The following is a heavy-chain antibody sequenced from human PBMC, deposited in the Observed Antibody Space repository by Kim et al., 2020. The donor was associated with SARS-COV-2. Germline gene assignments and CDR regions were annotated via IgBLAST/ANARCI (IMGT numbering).Heavy chain of an antibody. V-gene: IGHV3-21*01. CDR3: ARDQVDDFWSGYYIY. D-gene: IGHD3-3*01. CDR2: ISSRSSYI. Sequence: GGSLRLSCAASGFTFRTYSMNWVRQAPGKGLEWVSSISSRSSYIYYADSVKGRFTISRDNAKNSLYLQMNSLRVEDTAVYYCARDQVDDFWSGYYIYWGQGTLVTVSS. J-gene: IGHJ4*02. CDR1: GFTFRTYS.